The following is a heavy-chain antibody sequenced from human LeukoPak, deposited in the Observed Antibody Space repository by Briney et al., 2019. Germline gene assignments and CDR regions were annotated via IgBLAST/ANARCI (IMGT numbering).Heavy chain of an antibody. CDR3: AKEYYDSSGYFSGYFDY. D-gene: IGHD3-22*01. V-gene: IGHV3-23*01. Sequence: PGGSLRLSCAASGFTFSSYAMSWVRQAPGKGLEWVSAISGSGGSTYYADSVKGRFTISRDNSKNTLYLQMNSLRAEDTAVYYCAKEYYDSSGYFSGYFDYWGQGTLVTVSS. CDR2: ISGSGGST. J-gene: IGHJ4*02. CDR1: GFTFSSYA.